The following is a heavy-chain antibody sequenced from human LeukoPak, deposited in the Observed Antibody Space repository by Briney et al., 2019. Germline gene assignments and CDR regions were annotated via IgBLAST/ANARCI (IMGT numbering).Heavy chain of an antibody. D-gene: IGHD1-26*01. Sequence: SETLSLTCTVSGGSISSSSYYWGWIRQPPGKGLEWIGSIYYSGSTYYNPSLKSRVTISVDTSKNQFSLKLSSVTAADTAVYYCARERGFYYYYYYMDVWGKGTTVTVSS. V-gene: IGHV4-39*02. CDR3: ARERGFYYYYYYMDV. J-gene: IGHJ6*03. CDR2: IYYSGST. CDR1: GGSISSSSYY.